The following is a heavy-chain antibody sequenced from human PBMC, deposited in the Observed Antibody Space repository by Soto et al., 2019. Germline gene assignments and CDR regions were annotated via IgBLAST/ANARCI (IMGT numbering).Heavy chain of an antibody. V-gene: IGHV3-7*01. CDR3: ASWTRQLNY. J-gene: IGHJ4*02. CDR1: GFTFNSFW. D-gene: IGHD6-13*01. CDR2: MNEDASGK. Sequence: PGGSLRLSCVGTGFTFNSFWLSWIRQAPGKGLEWVAHMNEDASGKYYVESVKGRFTISKDNAKNSLYLQMNSLRVEDTAVYYCASWTRQLNYWGQGTLVTVSS.